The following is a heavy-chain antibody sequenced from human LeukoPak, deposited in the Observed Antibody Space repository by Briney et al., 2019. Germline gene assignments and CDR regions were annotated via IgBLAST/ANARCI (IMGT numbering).Heavy chain of an antibody. J-gene: IGHJ6*02. CDR3: ARQVGYYYGMDV. CDR2: MHYSGIT. D-gene: IGHD3-22*01. CDR1: GGSISAYY. Sequence: SETLSLTCNVSGGSISAYYWSWIRQAPGKGLEWIGYMHYSGITNYNPSLKSRVTISVDTSKNQFSLKLSSVAAADTAVYYCARQVGYYYGMDVWGQGTTVTVSS. V-gene: IGHV4-59*08.